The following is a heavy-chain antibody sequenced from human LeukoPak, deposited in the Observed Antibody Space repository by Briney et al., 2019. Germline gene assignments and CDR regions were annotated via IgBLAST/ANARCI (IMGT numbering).Heavy chain of an antibody. J-gene: IGHJ6*02. CDR1: GFTFSSHW. D-gene: IGHD4-11*01. V-gene: IGHV3-7*03. CDR3: ARGATDDSNDFYGLDV. Sequence: GGSLRRSCAASGFTFSSHWINWVRQAPGKGLEWVANIQQVANRKYYVDSVKGRFTISRDNDRNSVYLQMNSLRVEDTAVYYCARGATDDSNDFYGLDVWGQGTTVTVSS. CDR2: IQQVANRK.